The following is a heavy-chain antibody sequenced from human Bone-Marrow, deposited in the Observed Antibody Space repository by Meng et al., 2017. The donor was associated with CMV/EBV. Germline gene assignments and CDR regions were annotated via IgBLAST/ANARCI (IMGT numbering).Heavy chain of an antibody. D-gene: IGHD3-10*01. J-gene: IGHJ2*01. Sequence: SLKISCAASGFTFDDYAMHWVRQAPGKGLEWVSGISWNSGSIGYADSVKGRFTISRDNAKNSLYLQMNSLRAEDTALYYCAKDVYYYGSGSTGCFDLWGGGTLVTVSS. V-gene: IGHV3-9*01. CDR3: AKDVYYYGSGSTGCFDL. CDR1: GFTFDDYA. CDR2: ISWNSGSI.